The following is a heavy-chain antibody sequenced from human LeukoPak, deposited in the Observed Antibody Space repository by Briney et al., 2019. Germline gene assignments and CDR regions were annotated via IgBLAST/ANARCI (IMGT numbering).Heavy chain of an antibody. CDR1: GFTFSSYS. D-gene: IGHD4-17*01. J-gene: IGHJ3*02. CDR2: INSRSIYI. CDR3: AREVYGDYRDAFDI. V-gene: IGHV3-21*01. Sequence: GGSLRLSCAASGFTFSSYSMNWVRQAPGKGLEWVSSINSRSIYIYYADSVKGRFTISRDNAKNSLYLQMNSLRAEDTAVYYCAREVYGDYRDAFDIWGQGTVVTVSS.